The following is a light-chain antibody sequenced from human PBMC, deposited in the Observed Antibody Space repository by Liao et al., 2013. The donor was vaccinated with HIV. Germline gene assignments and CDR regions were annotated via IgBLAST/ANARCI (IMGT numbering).Light chain of an antibody. V-gene: IGLV3-21*04. CDR3: QVWDSSGDHPRV. J-gene: IGLJ3*02. Sequence: SYVLTQAPSVSVAPGKTARITCGGNNIGSKSVHWYQQKPGQAPVLVIFYDSDRPSGIPERFSGSNSGNTATLTISRVEGGDEADYYCQVWDSSGDHPRVFGGGTKLTVL. CDR1: NIGSKS. CDR2: YDS.